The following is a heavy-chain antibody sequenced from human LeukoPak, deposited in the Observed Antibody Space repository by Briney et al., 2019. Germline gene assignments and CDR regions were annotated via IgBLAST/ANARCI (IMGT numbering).Heavy chain of an antibody. J-gene: IGHJ4*02. CDR3: AKDKKYYDVSAYFDY. Sequence: GGSLRLSCVGSGFTFRNYWMSWVRQAPGKGLEWVAKIKQDGSEKYYVDSVKGRFTISRDNAKKSLYLQMNSLRAEDTAVYYCAKDKKYYDVSAYFDYWGLGTLVTVSS. CDR1: GFTFRNYW. D-gene: IGHD3-16*01. CDR2: IKQDGSEK. V-gene: IGHV3-7*03.